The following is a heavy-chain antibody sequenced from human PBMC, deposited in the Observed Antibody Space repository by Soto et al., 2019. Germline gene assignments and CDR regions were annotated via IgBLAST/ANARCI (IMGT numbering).Heavy chain of an antibody. V-gene: IGHV3-23*01. D-gene: IGHD2-2*01. CDR3: AKDQPQLEVVPAAEIDY. Sequence: EVQLLESGGGLVQPGGSLRLSCAASGFTFSSYAMSWVRQAPGKGLEWVSAISGSGGSTYYADSVKGRFTISRDNSKNTLDLQMNSLRAEDTAVYYCAKDQPQLEVVPAAEIDYWGQGTLVTVSS. J-gene: IGHJ4*02. CDR1: GFTFSSYA. CDR2: ISGSGGST.